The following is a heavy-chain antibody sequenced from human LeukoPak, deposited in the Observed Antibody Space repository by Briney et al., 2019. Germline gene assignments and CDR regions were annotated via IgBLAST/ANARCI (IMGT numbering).Heavy chain of an antibody. Sequence: SETLSLTCTVSGGSISSGGYYWSWIRQHPGKGLEWIGYIYYSGSTYYNPSLKSRVTISVDTSKNQFSLKLSSVTAADTAVYYCARDRYFIGFDYWGQGTLVAVSS. D-gene: IGHD3-9*01. CDR2: IYYSGST. J-gene: IGHJ4*02. CDR3: ARDRYFIGFDY. V-gene: IGHV4-31*03. CDR1: GGSISSGGYY.